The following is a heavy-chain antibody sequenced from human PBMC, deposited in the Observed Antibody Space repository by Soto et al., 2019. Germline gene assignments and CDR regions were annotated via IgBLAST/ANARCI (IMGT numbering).Heavy chain of an antibody. D-gene: IGHD3-22*01. CDR2: ISYDGSNK. CDR1: GFTFSSYA. V-gene: IGHV3-30-3*01. J-gene: IGHJ4*02. Sequence: GGSLRLSCAASGFTFSSYAMHWVRQAPGKGLEWVAVISYDGSNKYYADSVKGRFTISRDNSKNTLYLQMNSLRAEDTAVYYCARDHDSSGYSPTKFDYWGQGTLVTVSS. CDR3: ARDHDSSGYSPTKFDY.